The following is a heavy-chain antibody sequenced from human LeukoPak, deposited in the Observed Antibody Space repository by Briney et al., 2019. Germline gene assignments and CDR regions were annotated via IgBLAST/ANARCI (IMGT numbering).Heavy chain of an antibody. CDR3: ARHGSYYADLD. CDR2: IYYSGST. CDR1: GGSISSSSYY. J-gene: IGHJ4*02. D-gene: IGHD1-26*01. V-gene: IGHV4-39*01. Sequence: SQTLSLTCTVSGGSISSSSYYWGWIRQPPGKGLEWIGRIYYSGSTYYNPSLKSRVTISVDTSKNQFSLKLSSVTAADTAVYYCARHGSYYADLDWGQGTLVTVSS.